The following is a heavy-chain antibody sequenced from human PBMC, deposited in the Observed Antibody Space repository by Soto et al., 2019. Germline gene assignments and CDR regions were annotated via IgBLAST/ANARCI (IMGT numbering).Heavy chain of an antibody. D-gene: IGHD6-13*01. J-gene: IGHJ4*02. CDR1: GFTFSSYG. V-gene: IGHV3-33*01. Sequence: GCLRLAGTASGFTFSSYGMHWVRQAPGKGLEWVAVIWYDGSNKYYADSVKGRFTISRDNSKNTLYLQMNSLRAEDTAVYYCARDRRIAAAGPFDYWGQGTLVTVYS. CDR2: IWYDGSNK. CDR3: ARDRRIAAAGPFDY.